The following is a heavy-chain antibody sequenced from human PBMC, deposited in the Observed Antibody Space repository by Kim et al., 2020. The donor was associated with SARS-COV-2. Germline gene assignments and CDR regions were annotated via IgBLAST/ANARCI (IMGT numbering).Heavy chain of an antibody. V-gene: IGHV3-66*01. CDR3: TFGDYFVDFDY. J-gene: IGHJ4*02. CDR1: GFDVETNY. Sequence: GGSLRLSCAASGFDVETNYMSWVRQAPGKGLEWVSIFYSGGATYYADSVRGRAIISRGDSKNSLFLQLHSLTVEDTAKYYCTFGDYFVDFDYWGQGSLVT. CDR2: FYSGGAT. D-gene: IGHD4-17*01.